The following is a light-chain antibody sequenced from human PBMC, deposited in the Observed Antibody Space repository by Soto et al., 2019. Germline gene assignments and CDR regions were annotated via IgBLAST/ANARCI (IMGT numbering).Light chain of an antibody. V-gene: IGKV3-11*01. J-gene: IGKJ2*01. CDR2: DAS. CDR1: QSVSSY. CDR3: QQRGNWPPT. Sequence: EIVLTQSPATLSLSPWERATLSCRASQSVSSYLAWYQQKPGQAPRLLIYDASNRATGIPARFSGSGSGTDFTLTISSLEPEDFAVYYCQQRGNWPPTFGQGTKLEIK.